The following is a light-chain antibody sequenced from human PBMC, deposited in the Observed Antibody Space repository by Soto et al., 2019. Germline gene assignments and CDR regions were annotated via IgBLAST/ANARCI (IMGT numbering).Light chain of an antibody. Sequence: DIQMTQSPSSLSASVGDRVTITCHASHDIRKYLNWYQQKPGKAPNLLIHDASRLETGVPSRFSGSGSGTDFILTISSLQPDDIATYHCQQYDNLPLTFGGGTKVDIK. V-gene: IGKV1-33*01. CDR1: HDIRKY. J-gene: IGKJ4*01. CDR3: QQYDNLPLT. CDR2: DAS.